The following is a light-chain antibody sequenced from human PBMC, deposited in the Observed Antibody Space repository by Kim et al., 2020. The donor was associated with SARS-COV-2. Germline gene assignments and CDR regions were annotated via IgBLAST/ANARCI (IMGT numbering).Light chain of an antibody. V-gene: IGLV1-40*01. Sequence: RVTISCTGISSNIVAVYDVHWYQHLPGTAPKLLIYGNSNRPSGVPDRFSGSKSGTSASLAITGLQAEDEADYYCQSYDSSLSGWVFGGGTQLTVL. CDR3: QSYDSSLSGWV. CDR1: SSNIVAVYD. J-gene: IGLJ3*02. CDR2: GNS.